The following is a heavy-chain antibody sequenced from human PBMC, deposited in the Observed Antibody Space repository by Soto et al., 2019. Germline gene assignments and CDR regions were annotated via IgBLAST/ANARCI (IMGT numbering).Heavy chain of an antibody. D-gene: IGHD3-22*01. V-gene: IGHV1-3*01. CDR1: GYTFTSYA. Sequence: ASVKISCKASGYTFTSYAMHWVRQAPGQRLEWMGWINAGNGNTKYSQKFQGRVTITRDTSASTAYMELSSLRSEDTAVYYCARVPYYYDSSGYYCNWFDPWGQGTLVTVS. CDR3: ARVPYYYDSSGYYCNWFDP. J-gene: IGHJ5*02. CDR2: INAGNGNT.